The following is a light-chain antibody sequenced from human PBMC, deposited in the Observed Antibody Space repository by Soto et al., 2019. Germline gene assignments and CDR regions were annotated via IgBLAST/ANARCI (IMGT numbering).Light chain of an antibody. V-gene: IGLV2-23*01. CDR1: SSEVGSYNL. CDR2: EGS. Sequence: QSVLTQPASVSGSPGQSITISCTGTSSEVGSYNLVSWYQQHPGKAPKLMIYEGSKRPSGVSNRFSGSKSGNTASQTISGLQAEDEADYYCCSYAGSSTLYVFGTGTKLTVL. J-gene: IGLJ1*01. CDR3: CSYAGSSTLYV.